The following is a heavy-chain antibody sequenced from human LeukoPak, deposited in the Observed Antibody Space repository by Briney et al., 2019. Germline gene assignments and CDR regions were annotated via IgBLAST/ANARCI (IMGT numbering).Heavy chain of an antibody. V-gene: IGHV1-69*05. Sequence: SVKVSCKASGGTFSSYAISWVRQAPGQGLEGMGRIIPIFGTANYAQKFQGRVTITTDESTSTAYMELSSLRSEDTAVYYCATLSHYDSSGYYHVDYWGQGTLVTVSS. CDR1: GGTFSSYA. CDR3: ATLSHYDSSGYYHVDY. CDR2: IIPIFGTA. J-gene: IGHJ4*02. D-gene: IGHD3-22*01.